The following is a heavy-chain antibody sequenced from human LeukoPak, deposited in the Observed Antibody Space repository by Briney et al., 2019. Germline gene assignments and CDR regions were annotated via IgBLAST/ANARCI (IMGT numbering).Heavy chain of an antibody. CDR1: GFTFSNYG. J-gene: IGHJ4*02. Sequence: GGSLRLSCAASGFTFSNYGMHWVRQAPGKGLEWVAFIRNVGTNKYYADSVKGRFTISRDNSKNTLYLQMNSLRAEDTAVYYCAKGGDSSRLWFGRYDTHRGYFDYWGQGTLVTVSS. V-gene: IGHV3-30*02. CDR3: AKGGDSSRLWFGRYDTHRGYFDY. D-gene: IGHD3-10*01. CDR2: IRNVGTNK.